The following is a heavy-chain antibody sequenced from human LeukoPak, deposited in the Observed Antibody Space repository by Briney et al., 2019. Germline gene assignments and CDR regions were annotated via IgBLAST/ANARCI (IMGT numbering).Heavy chain of an antibody. D-gene: IGHD6-19*01. Sequence: SETLSLTCTVSGGSISSYYWNWIRQPPGKGLEWIGYIYYTGTTNYNPSLKSRVTISLDTSKNQFSLRLTSVTAADTAVYFCVRGDSTRSGWLHDYWGQGTLVTVSS. J-gene: IGHJ4*02. CDR2: IYYTGTT. CDR3: VRGDSTRSGWLHDY. CDR1: GGSISSYY. V-gene: IGHV4-59*01.